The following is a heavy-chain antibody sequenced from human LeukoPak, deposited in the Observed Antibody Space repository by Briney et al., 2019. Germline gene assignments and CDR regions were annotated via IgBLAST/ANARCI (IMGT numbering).Heavy chain of an antibody. CDR3: ARVSGYNGFSTDY. D-gene: IGHD5-24*01. CDR2: INHSGST. V-gene: IGHV4-34*01. J-gene: IGHJ4*02. Sequence: PSETLSLTCAVYGGSFSGYYWSWIRQPPGKGLEWIGEINHSGSTNYNPSLKSRVTISVDTSKNQFSLKLSSVTAADTAVYYCARVSGYNGFSTDYWGQGTLVTVSS. CDR1: GGSFSGYY.